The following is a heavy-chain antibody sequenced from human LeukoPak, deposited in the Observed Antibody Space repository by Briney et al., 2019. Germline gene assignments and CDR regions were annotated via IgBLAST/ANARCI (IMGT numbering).Heavy chain of an antibody. Sequence: GGSLRLSCAASGFTFSSYSMNWVRQAPGKGLEWVSSISSSSSYIYYADSVKGRFTISRDNAKNSLYLQMNSLRAEDTAVYYCARDMEDYYGSGRFYFDYWGQGTLVTVSS. CDR1: GFTFSSYS. D-gene: IGHD3-10*01. V-gene: IGHV3-21*01. CDR3: ARDMEDYYGSGRFYFDY. CDR2: ISSSSSYI. J-gene: IGHJ4*02.